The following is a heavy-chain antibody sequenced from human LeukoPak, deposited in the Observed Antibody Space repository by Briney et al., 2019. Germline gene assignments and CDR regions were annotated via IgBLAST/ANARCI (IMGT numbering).Heavy chain of an antibody. Sequence: ASVKVSCKASGYTFTSYYMHWVRQAPGQGLEWMGIINPSGGSTSYAQKFQGRVTMTRDMSTSTVYMELSSLRSEDTAVYYCAREKEGYSSPEKKLSAYMDVWGKGTTVTVSS. D-gene: IGHD6-13*01. CDR1: GYTFTSYY. J-gene: IGHJ6*03. CDR2: INPSGGST. V-gene: IGHV1-46*01. CDR3: AREKEGYSSPEKKLSAYMDV.